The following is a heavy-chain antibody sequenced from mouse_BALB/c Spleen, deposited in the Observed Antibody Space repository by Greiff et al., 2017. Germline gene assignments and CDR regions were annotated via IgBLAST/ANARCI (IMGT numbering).Heavy chain of an antibody. CDR1: GYTFTSYY. CDR3: ARVDYDGTAMDY. D-gene: IGHD2-4*01. J-gene: IGHJ4*01. CDR2: IYPGNVNT. Sequence: VQLQQSGPELVKPGASVRISCKASGYTFTSYYIHWVKQRPGQGLEWIGWIYPGNVNTKYNEKFKGKATLTADKSSSTAYMQLSSLTSEDSAVYFCARVDYDGTAMDYWGQGTSVTVSS. V-gene: IGHV1S56*01.